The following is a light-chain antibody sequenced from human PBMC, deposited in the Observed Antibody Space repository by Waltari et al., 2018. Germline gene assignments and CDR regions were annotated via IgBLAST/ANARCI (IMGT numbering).Light chain of an antibody. V-gene: IGKV2-28*01. Sequence: DIVVTQSPLSLPVTPGEPAPISCKSSQSPLHRNGNNYLDWYLQKPGQSPQLLIYLGSNRASGVPDRFSGSGSGTDFTLRISRVEAEDVGVYYCMQSLQTLWTFGPGTKVEIK. CDR1: QSPLHRNGNNY. CDR3: MQSLQTLWT. J-gene: IGKJ1*01. CDR2: LGS.